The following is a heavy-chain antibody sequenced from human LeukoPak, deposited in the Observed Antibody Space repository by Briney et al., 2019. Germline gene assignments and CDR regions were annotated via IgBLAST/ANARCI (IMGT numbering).Heavy chain of an antibody. CDR1: GYTFTSYY. J-gene: IGHJ4*02. Sequence: ASVKVSCKASGYTFTSYYMHWVRQAPGQGLEWKGIINPSGGGTSYAQKFQGRVTMTRDTSTNTVYMELSSLRSEDTAVYYCARGVVINTLEYYFDYWGQGTLVTVSS. V-gene: IGHV1-46*01. CDR3: ARGVVINTLEYYFDY. CDR2: INPSGGGT. D-gene: IGHD3-22*01.